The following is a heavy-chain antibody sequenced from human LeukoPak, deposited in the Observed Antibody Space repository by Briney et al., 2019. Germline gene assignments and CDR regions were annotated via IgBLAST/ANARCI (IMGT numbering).Heavy chain of an antibody. D-gene: IGHD3-9*01. CDR2: IYTSGST. CDR1: GGSISSYY. V-gene: IGHV4-4*07. J-gene: IGHJ4*02. Sequence: SGTLSLTCTVSGGSISSYYWSWIRQPAGKGLEWIGRIYTSGSTNYNPSLKSRVTMSVDTSKNQFSLKLSSVTAADTAVYYCARDGLYYDILTGYYRRGYFDYWGQGTLVTVSS. CDR3: ARDGLYYDILTGYYRRGYFDY.